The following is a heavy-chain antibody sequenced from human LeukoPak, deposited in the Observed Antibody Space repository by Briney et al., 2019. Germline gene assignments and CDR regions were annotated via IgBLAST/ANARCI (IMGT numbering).Heavy chain of an antibody. J-gene: IGHJ4*02. D-gene: IGHD6-19*01. CDR2: IYHSGST. V-gene: IGHV4-59*12. CDR3: ARDSSGWYINLDY. Sequence: SETLSLTCTVSGSSISTYYWNWIRQPPGKGLEWIGYIYHSGSTNYNPSLRSRVTISIDKSKNQFSLKLNSVTAADTAVYYCARDSSGWYINLDYWGQGTLVTVSS. CDR1: GSSISTYY.